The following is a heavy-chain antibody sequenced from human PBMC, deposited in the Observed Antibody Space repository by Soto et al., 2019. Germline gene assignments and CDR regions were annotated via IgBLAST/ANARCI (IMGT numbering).Heavy chain of an antibody. CDR3: SRVSLPQLVSETFY. J-gene: IGHJ4*02. CDR1: GGSFSGYY. V-gene: IGHV4-34*01. Sequence: PSETLSLTCAVYGGSFSGYYWSWIRQPPGKGLEWIGEINHSGSTNYNPSLKSRVTISVDTSKNQFSLKLSSVTAADTAVYYWSRVSLPQLVSETFYWAQRSLVPVSS. D-gene: IGHD2-2*01. CDR2: INHSGST.